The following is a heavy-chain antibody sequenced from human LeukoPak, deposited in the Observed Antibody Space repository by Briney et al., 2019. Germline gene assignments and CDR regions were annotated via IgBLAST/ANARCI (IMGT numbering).Heavy chain of an antibody. CDR3: ARAIAAAGAD. D-gene: IGHD6-13*01. J-gene: IGHJ4*02. CDR2: INSDGSST. V-gene: IGHV3-74*01. Sequence: PGGSLRLSCAASGFTFSSYWMHWVRQAPGKGLVWVSCINSDGSSTSYADSVKGRFTISRDNAKNTLYLQMNSLRAEDTAVYYCARAIAAAGADWGQGTLVTVSS. CDR1: GFTFSSYW.